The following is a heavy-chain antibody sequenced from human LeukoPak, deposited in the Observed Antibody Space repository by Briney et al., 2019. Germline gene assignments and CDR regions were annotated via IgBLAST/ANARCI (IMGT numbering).Heavy chain of an antibody. D-gene: IGHD6-19*01. J-gene: IGHJ3*02. V-gene: IGHV3-64D*06. CDR1: GFIFSPYA. CDR3: SSTPPPYAFDI. Sequence: PGGSLRLSCSASGFIFSPYAMHWVRQAPGKGLEYVSSISSEGKTTYYADSVKGRFTISRDNSKNTLYLQMSSLRPEDTAVYYCSSTPPPYAFDIWGQGTMVTVSS. CDR2: ISSEGKTT.